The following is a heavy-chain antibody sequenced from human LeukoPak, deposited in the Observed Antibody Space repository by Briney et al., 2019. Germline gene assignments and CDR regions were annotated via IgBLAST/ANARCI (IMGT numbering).Heavy chain of an antibody. V-gene: IGHV4-59*08. CDR2: IYYTGST. Sequence: SEALSLTCTVSGGSISTYYWSWVRQPPGKGLEWIGYIYYTGSTDYNPSLKSRVTISVDSSKNQFSLRLSSVTAADTAVYYCARGYSSSPSFANWGQGIPVAVSS. J-gene: IGHJ4*02. D-gene: IGHD5-18*01. CDR3: ARGYSSSPSFAN. CDR1: GGSISTYY.